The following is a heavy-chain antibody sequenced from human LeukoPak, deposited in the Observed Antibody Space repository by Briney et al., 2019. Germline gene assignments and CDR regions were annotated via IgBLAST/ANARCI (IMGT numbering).Heavy chain of an antibody. J-gene: IGHJ4*02. CDR3: ARGGVTDPFDF. V-gene: IGHV4-4*07. D-gene: IGHD1-14*01. CDR1: GGSISTYY. CDR2: IYTSGST. Sequence: SETLSLTCTVSGGSISTYYWSWIRQPAGKGLEWIGRIYTSGSTNYNPSLKSRVTMSVDTSTSQFSLKLSSVTAADTALYYCARGGVTDPFDFWGQGTLVTVSS.